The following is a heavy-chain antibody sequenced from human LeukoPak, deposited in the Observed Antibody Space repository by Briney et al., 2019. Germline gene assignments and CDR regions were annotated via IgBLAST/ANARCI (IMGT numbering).Heavy chain of an antibody. CDR1: GGTLRNYA. Sequence: GASVKVSCKASGGTLRNYAISWVRQAPGQGLEWMGGLIPLFGRAEYAQKFQGRVTITADEPTNTAYMELNFLRSEDTDVYYCASPKENSDYYFDSWGQGTLVAVSA. J-gene: IGHJ4*02. D-gene: IGHD4-11*01. CDR3: ASPKENSDYYFDS. V-gene: IGHV1-69*13. CDR2: LIPLFGRA.